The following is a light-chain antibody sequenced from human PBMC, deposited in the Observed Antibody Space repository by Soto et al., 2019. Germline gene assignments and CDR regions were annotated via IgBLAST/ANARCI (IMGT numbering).Light chain of an antibody. CDR1: SSDVGAYNF. Sequence: QSVLTQPASVSGSPGQSITISCTGTSSDVGAYNFVSWYQHHPGKAPKLTIYEVNNRPSGVSDRFSGSKSGNTASLTISGLQAEDEADYYCYSYTTSYSWVFGGGTKVTVL. V-gene: IGLV2-14*01. CDR2: EVN. CDR3: YSYTTSYSWV. J-gene: IGLJ3*02.